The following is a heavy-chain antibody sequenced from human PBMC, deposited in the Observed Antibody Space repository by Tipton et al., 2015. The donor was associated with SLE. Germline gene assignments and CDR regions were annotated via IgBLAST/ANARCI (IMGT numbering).Heavy chain of an antibody. J-gene: IGHJ3*02. CDR2: ISSSSSYI. D-gene: IGHD2-21*01. CDR3: ARLNDSYCGGDCYPDDVFDI. V-gene: IGHV3-21*01. Sequence: SLRLSCAASGFTFSSYSMNWVRQAPGKGLEWVSSISSSSSYIYYADSVKGRFTISRDNAKNSLYLQMNSLRAEDTAVYYCARLNDSYCGGDCYPDDVFDIWGQGTMVTVSS. CDR1: GFTFSSYS.